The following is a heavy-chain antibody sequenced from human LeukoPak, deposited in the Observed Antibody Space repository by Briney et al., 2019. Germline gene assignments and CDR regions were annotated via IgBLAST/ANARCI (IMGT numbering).Heavy chain of an antibody. V-gene: IGHV4-34*01. CDR1: GGSFSGYY. Sequence: TSETLSLTCAVYGGSFSGYYWSWIRQPPGKGLEWIGEINHSGSTNYNPSLKSRVTISVDTSKNQFSLKLSSVTAVDTAVYYCARGDTVVIAWGQGTLVTVSS. J-gene: IGHJ5*02. CDR2: INHSGST. CDR3: ARGDTVVIA. D-gene: IGHD4-23*01.